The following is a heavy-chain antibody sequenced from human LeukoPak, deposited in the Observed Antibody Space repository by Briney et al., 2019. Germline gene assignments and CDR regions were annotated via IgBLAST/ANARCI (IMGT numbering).Heavy chain of an antibody. D-gene: IGHD6-19*01. CDR1: GGSISSSSYY. CDR2: IYYSGST. CDR3: ARHDSGWSLYYMDV. Sequence: SETLSLTCTVSGGSISSSSYYWGWIRQPPGKGLEWIGSIYYSGSTYYNPSLKSRVTISVDTSKNQFSLKLSSVTAADTAVYCCARHDSGWSLYYMDVWGKGTTVTISS. V-gene: IGHV4-39*01. J-gene: IGHJ6*03.